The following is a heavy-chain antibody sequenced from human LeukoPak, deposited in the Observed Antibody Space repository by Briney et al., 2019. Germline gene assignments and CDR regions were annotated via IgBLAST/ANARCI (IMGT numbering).Heavy chain of an antibody. V-gene: IGHV3-23*01. CDR2: ISGSGGNT. CDR1: GITLSNYG. Sequence: PGGSLRLSCAVSGITLSNYGMSWVRQAPGKGLEWVSGISGSGGNTYYADSVKGRFTISRDNFKNTLYLQMNSLRAEDTAVYFCASFHYYGSGAYYLSYWGQGTLVTVSS. J-gene: IGHJ4*02. CDR3: ASFHYYGSGAYYLSY. D-gene: IGHD3-10*01.